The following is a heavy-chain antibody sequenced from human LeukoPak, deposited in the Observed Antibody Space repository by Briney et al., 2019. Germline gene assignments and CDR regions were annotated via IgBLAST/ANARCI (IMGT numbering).Heavy chain of an antibody. CDR2: IYYSGST. CDR3: ARGGGDVYNVFGY. J-gene: IGHJ4*02. D-gene: IGHD5-24*01. Sequence: SETLSLTCTVSGGSISSGGYYWSWIRQHPGKGLEWFGYIYYSGSTYYNPSLKSRVTISVDTSKNQFSLKLSSVSAADTAVYYCARGGGDVYNVFGYWGQGTLVTVSS. CDR1: GGSISSGGYY. V-gene: IGHV4-31*03.